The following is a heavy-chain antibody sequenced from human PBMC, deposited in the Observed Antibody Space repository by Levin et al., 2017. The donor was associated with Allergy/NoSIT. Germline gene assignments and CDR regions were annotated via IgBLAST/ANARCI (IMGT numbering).Heavy chain of an antibody. D-gene: IGHD5-18*01. Sequence: ASVKVSCKASGYTFTGYYMHWVRQAPGQGLEWMGWINPNSGGTNYAQKFQGRVTMTRDTSISTAYMELSRLRSDDTAVYYCARDLGRGYSYGSDYWGQGTLVTVSS. CDR3: ARDLGRGYSYGSDY. CDR2: INPNSGGT. V-gene: IGHV1-2*02. J-gene: IGHJ4*02. CDR1: GYTFTGYY.